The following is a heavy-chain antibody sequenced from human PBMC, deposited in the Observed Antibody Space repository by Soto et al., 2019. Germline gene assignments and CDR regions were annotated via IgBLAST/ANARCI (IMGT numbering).Heavy chain of an antibody. Sequence: GGSLRLSCAASGFTFSDYYMSWIRQAPGKGLEWVSYISSSGSTIYYADSVKGRFTISRDNAKNSLYLQMNSLRAEDTAVYYCARNRITGTDDAFDIWGQGTMVTVSS. D-gene: IGHD1-20*01. CDR1: GFTFSDYY. CDR3: ARNRITGTDDAFDI. CDR2: ISSSGSTI. V-gene: IGHV3-11*01. J-gene: IGHJ3*02.